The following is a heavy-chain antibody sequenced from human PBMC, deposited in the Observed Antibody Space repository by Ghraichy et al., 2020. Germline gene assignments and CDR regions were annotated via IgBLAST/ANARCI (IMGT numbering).Heavy chain of an antibody. Sequence: SGPTLVKPTQTLTLTCTFSGFSLSTGEVSVGWFRQPPGKALEWLGIIYGNADTRYSPSLKSRLTITKDASKNQVVLTMTSMDPVDTGTYYCAHSDCGGACDEWFHYWGQGTLVTVSS. CDR3: AHSDCGGACDEWFHY. CDR1: GFSLSTGEVS. CDR2: IYGNADT. J-gene: IGHJ4*02. D-gene: IGHD2-21*02. V-gene: IGHV2-5*01.